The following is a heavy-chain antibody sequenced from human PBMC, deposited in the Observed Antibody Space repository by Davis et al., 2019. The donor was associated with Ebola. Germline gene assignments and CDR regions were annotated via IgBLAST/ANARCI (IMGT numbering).Heavy chain of an antibody. CDR2: IKEDGGES. Sequence: GESLKISCAASGFTVSSNHMSWVRQAPGKGLEWVANIKEDGGESYYVDSVRGRFTISRDNAKSSLYLQMNSLRTEDTAIYFCAKHGRDYDYWGQGALVTVSS. J-gene: IGHJ4*02. CDR1: GFTVSSNH. V-gene: IGHV3-7*01. D-gene: IGHD1-26*01. CDR3: AKHGRDYDY.